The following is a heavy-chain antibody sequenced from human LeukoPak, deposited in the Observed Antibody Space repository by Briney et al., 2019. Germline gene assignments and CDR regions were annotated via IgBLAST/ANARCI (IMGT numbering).Heavy chain of an antibody. CDR2: IYYSGTT. CDR3: ARGRKYTAGYSVTGVGSGYSDY. CDR1: GGSISNYY. D-gene: IGHD5-18*01. J-gene: IGHJ4*02. Sequence: SETLSLTCTVSGGSISNYYWNWIRQPPGKGLEWIGYIYYSGTTNYNPSLKSRVSMSVDTSKNQFSLKLSSVTAADTAVYYCARGRKYTAGYSVTGVGSGYSDYWGQGTLVTVSS. V-gene: IGHV4-59*01.